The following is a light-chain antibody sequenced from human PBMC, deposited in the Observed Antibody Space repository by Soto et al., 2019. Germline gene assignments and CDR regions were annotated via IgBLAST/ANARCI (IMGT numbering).Light chain of an antibody. V-gene: IGLV2-14*01. Sequence: QSVLTQPASVSGSPGQSITISCTGTSSDVGGYKYVSWYQQHPGKAPKLMIYEVSNRPTGVSNRFSGSKSGNTASLTISRLQAEDEADYYCGSYTKSSSTLYVFGTGTKVTVL. CDR1: SSDVGGYKY. CDR2: EVS. J-gene: IGLJ1*01. CDR3: GSYTKSSSTLYV.